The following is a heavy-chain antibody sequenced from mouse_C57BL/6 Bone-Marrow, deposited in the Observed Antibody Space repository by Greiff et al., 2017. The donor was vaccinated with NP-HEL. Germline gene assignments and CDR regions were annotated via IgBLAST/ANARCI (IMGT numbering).Heavy chain of an antibody. CDR2: ISSGGSYT. J-gene: IGHJ1*03. CDR1: GFTFSSYG. V-gene: IGHV5-6*01. D-gene: IGHD1-1*01. Sequence: EVKLVESGGDLVKPGGSLKLSCAASGFTFSSYGMSWVRQTPDKRLEWVATISSGGSYTYYPDSVKGRFTISRDNAKNTLYLQMSSLKSEDTAMYYCARPPYYGSSYAWYFDVWGTGTTVTVSS. CDR3: ARPPYYGSSYAWYFDV.